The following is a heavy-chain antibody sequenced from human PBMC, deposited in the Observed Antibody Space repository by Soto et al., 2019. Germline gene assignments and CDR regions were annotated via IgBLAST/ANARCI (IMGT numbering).Heavy chain of an antibody. V-gene: IGHV4-39*01. D-gene: IGHD4-17*01. Sequence: QLHLQVSGPGLVKPSETLSLTCTVSGDSFSTSNYYWGWIRQPPGKGLEWIGNIFYGGGTGVTYYNPSLRSRVIISVDTSNNQFSLKLRSITAADTAFYFCARRGGGDSLFDSWGQGKLVTVSS. CDR1: GDSFSTSNYY. CDR3: ARRGGGDSLFDS. CDR2: IFYGGGTGVT. J-gene: IGHJ4*02.